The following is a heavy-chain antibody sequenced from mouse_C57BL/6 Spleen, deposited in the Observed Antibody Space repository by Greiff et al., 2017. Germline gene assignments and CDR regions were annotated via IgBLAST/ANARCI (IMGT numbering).Heavy chain of an antibody. Sequence: VQLQQSGAELAKPGASVKLSRKASGYTFPSYWMHWVKQRPGQGLEWIGYINPSSGYTKYNQKFKDKATLTTDKTSSTAYMQLISLAYADSSVYSWTRGDEDFDYWGQGTTVTVSS. CDR3: TRGDEDFDY. D-gene: IGHD3-3*01. CDR1: GYTFPSYW. CDR2: INPSSGYT. V-gene: IGHV1-7*01. J-gene: IGHJ2*01.